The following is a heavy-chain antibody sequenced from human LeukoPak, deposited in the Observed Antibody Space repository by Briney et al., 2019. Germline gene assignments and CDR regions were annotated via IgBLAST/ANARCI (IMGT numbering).Heavy chain of an antibody. Sequence: SCKVSGYTLTELSMHWVRQAPGKGLEWVAVISYDGSNKYYADSVKGRFTISRDNSKNTLYLQMNSLRAEDTAVYYCARENAGYCSSTSCYPYFDYWGQGTLVTVSS. V-gene: IGHV3-30*04. CDR3: ARENAGYCSSTSCYPYFDY. D-gene: IGHD2-2*01. CDR1: GYTLTELS. J-gene: IGHJ4*02. CDR2: ISYDGSNK.